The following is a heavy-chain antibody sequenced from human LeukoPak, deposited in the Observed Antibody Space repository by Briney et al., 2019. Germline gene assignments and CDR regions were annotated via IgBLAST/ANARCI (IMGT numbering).Heavy chain of an antibody. V-gene: IGHV3-15*01. CDR3: STFADDGY. CDR1: GFTFNNAW. Sequence: GGSLRLSCAASGFTFNNAWMSWVRQAPGKGLEWVGRIKSKKDGGTTDYATPVKGRFTISRDDSKNTVYLQMNSLKTEDTALYYCSTFADDGYWGQGTLVTVSS. D-gene: IGHD3-16*01. J-gene: IGHJ4*02. CDR2: IKSKKDGGTT.